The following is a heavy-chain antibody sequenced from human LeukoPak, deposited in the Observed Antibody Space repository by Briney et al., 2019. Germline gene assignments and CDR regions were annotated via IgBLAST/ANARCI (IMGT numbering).Heavy chain of an antibody. Sequence: PSETLSLTCAVYGGSFSGYYWSWIRQPPGKGLEWIGEINHSGSTNYNPSLKSQVTISVDTSKNQFSLKLSSVTAADTAVYYCASQKRFYWFDPWGQGTLVTVSS. J-gene: IGHJ5*02. CDR3: ASQKRFYWFDP. CDR2: INHSGST. CDR1: GGSFSGYY. V-gene: IGHV4-34*01. D-gene: IGHD5-24*01.